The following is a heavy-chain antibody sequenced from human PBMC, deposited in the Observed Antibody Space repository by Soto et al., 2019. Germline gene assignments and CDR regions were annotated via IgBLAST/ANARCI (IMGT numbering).Heavy chain of an antibody. D-gene: IGHD2-15*01. CDR1: VGYVSRENYY. Sequence: ESLSRAYTVSVGYVSRENYYWNWIRQPPGKGLEWIGYIYSSGSTDYNSSLKSRVTISLDTSKNEFSLKLSSVTAADTAVYYCARGRVAKGRNFGYWGPGTLVPVSS. CDR3: ARGRVAKGRNFGY. J-gene: IGHJ4*02. V-gene: IGHV4-61*01. CDR2: IYSSGST.